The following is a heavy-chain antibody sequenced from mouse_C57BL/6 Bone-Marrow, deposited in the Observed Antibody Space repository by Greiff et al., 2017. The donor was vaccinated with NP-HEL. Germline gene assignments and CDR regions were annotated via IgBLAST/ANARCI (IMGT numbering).Heavy chain of an antibody. CDR2: INPSTGGT. J-gene: IGHJ4*01. CDR3: ARGGKGEAMDY. V-gene: IGHV1-42*01. CDR1: GYSFTGYY. Sequence: VQLQQSGPELVKPGASVKISCKASGYSFTGYYMNWVKQSPEKSLEWIGEINPSTGGTTYNQKFKAKATLTVDKSSSTAYMQLKSLTSEDSAVYYCARGGKGEAMDYWGQGTSVTVSS. D-gene: IGHD2-1*01.